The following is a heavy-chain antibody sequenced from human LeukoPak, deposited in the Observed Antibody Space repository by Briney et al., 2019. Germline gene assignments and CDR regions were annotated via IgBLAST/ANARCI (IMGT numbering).Heavy chain of an antibody. CDR3: ARARVMDV. J-gene: IGHJ6*02. V-gene: IGHV4-34*01. Sequence: PSETLSLTCAVYGESFSGYYWSWIRQPPGKGLEWIGEINHSGSTNYNPSLKSRVTISVDTSKNQFSLKLSSVTAADTAVYYCARARVMDVWGQGTTVTVSS. CDR1: GESFSGYY. CDR2: INHSGST.